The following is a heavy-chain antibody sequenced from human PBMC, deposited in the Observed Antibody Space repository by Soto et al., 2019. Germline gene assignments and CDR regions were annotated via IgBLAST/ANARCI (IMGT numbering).Heavy chain of an antibody. D-gene: IGHD4-17*01. J-gene: IGHJ6*02. CDR1: GGSISSSGYY. Sequence: SETLSLTCTVSGGSISSSGYYWGWIRQPPGKGLEWIGSIYYSGSTYYNPSLKSRVTISVDTSKNQFSLKLSSVTAADTAVYYCASSGDFQDYYYYYGMDVWGQGTTVTVSS. CDR3: ASSGDFQDYYYYYGMDV. V-gene: IGHV4-39*01. CDR2: IYYSGST.